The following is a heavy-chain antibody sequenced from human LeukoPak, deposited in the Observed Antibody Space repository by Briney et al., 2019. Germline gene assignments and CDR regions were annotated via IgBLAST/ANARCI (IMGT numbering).Heavy chain of an antibody. V-gene: IGHV3-30*02. CDR1: GFTFSTYD. CDR2: IRYDGIDK. Sequence: GGSLRLSCAASGFTFSTYDMHWVRQAPGKGLEWVAFIRYDGIDKYYADSVKGRFTLSRDNSKNTLYLQMNSLRAEDTAVYYCASRRIAAAGTRENVPSPYYYGMDVWGQGTTVTVSS. J-gene: IGHJ6*02. CDR3: ASRRIAAAGTRENVPSPYYYGMDV. D-gene: IGHD6-13*01.